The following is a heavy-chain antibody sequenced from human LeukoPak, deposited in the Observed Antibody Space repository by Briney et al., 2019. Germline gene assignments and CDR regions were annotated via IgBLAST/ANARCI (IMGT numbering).Heavy chain of an antibody. Sequence: PGGSLRLSCAASGFTFSSYGMHWVRQAPGKGLEWVAVIWYDGSNKYYADSVKGRFTISRDNSKNTLYLQMNSLRAEDTAVYYCARRSREGGPPPSLDYWGQGTLVTVSS. J-gene: IGHJ4*02. CDR3: ARRSREGGPPPSLDY. V-gene: IGHV3-33*01. CDR2: IWYDGSNK. CDR1: GFTFSSYG. D-gene: IGHD1-26*01.